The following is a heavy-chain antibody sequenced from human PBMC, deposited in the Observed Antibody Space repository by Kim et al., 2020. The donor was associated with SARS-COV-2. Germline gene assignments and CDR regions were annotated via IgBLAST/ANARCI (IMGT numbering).Heavy chain of an antibody. J-gene: IGHJ4*02. D-gene: IGHD5-12*01. Sequence: TNYAQKFQGRVTMTRDTSISTAYMELSRLRSDDTAVYYCARASGYEGEDYWGQGTLVTVSS. CDR2: T. V-gene: IGHV1-2*02. CDR3: ARASGYEGEDY.